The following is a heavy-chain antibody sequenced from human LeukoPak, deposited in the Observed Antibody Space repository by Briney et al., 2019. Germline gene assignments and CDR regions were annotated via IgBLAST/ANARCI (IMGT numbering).Heavy chain of an antibody. Sequence: PSETLSLTCTVSGYSITSGYHWGRIRQPPDKGLEWIGNFYQSGIFNYNPSLKSRVTISVDASKNQFSLKLCSVTAADTAVYYCARDGGASQSDYWGQGTLVTVSS. CDR3: ARDGGASQSDY. J-gene: IGHJ4*02. D-gene: IGHD3-3*01. V-gene: IGHV4-38-2*02. CDR2: FYQSGIF. CDR1: GYSITSGYH.